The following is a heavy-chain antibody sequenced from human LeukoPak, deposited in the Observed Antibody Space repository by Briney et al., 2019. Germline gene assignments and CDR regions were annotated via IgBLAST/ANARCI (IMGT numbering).Heavy chain of an antibody. Sequence: SETLSLTCIVSGGSISSSSYYWGWIRQPPGKGLEWIGSIYYSGSTYYIPSLKSRVTISVDTSKNQLSLKLSSVTAADTAVYYCARLTVWGSYRYDYWGQGTPVTVSS. V-gene: IGHV4-39*01. CDR3: ARLTVWGSYRYDY. D-gene: IGHD3-16*02. J-gene: IGHJ4*02. CDR1: GGSISSSSYY. CDR2: IYYSGST.